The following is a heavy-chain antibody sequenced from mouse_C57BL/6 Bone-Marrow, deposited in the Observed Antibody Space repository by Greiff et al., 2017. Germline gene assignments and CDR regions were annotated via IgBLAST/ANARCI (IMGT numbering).Heavy chain of an antibody. CDR1: GYTFTSYT. Sequence: VQGVESGAELARPGASVKMSCKASGYTFTSYTMHWVKQRPGQGLEWIGYINPSSGYTKYNQKFKDKATLTADKSSSTAYMQLSSLTSEDSAVYYCARGDYDFAYWGQGTLVTVSA. CDR2: INPSSGYT. V-gene: IGHV1-4*01. J-gene: IGHJ3*01. D-gene: IGHD2-4*01. CDR3: ARGDYDFAY.